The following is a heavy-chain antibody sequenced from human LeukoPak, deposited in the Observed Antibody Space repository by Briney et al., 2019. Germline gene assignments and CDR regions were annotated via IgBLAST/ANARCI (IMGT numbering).Heavy chain of an antibody. J-gene: IGHJ5*02. V-gene: IGHV4-59*12. Sequence: SETLSLTCTVSGGSISSYYWSWIRQPPGKGLEWIGYICYSGSTNYNPSLKSRVTISVDTSKNQFSLKLSSVTAADTAVYYCARGDTKLGWFDPWGQGTLVTVSS. CDR3: ARGDTKLGWFDP. CDR2: ICYSGST. CDR1: GGSISSYY.